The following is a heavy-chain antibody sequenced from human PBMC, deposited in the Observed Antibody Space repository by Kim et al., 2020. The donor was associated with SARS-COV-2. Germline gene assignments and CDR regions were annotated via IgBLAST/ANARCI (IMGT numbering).Heavy chain of an antibody. V-gene: IGHV7-4-1*02. D-gene: IGHD3-10*01. Sequence: TYAQDLTGRFVFSLDTSVSTAYLQFSSLKAEDTAVYYCARAVVGEYFDYWGQGTLVTVSS. CDR3: ARAVVGEYFDY. J-gene: IGHJ4*02.